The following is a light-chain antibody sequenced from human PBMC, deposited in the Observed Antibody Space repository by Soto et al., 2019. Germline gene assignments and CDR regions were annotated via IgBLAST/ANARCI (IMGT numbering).Light chain of an antibody. CDR1: QTVNNY. CDR2: DAS. CDR3: QQYNEWPLT. Sequence: DIVLTQSPATLSLSPGDRATLSCRASQTVNNYLAWYQQKPGQAPRLLIYDASNRSTGIQARFCGSGSGKVSTLTISSLEPEDFAIYYCQQYNEWPLTFGGGTKVEIK. V-gene: IGKV3-11*01. J-gene: IGKJ4*01.